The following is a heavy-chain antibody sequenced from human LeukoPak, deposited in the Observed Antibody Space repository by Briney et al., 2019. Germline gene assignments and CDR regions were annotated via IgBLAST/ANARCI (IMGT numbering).Heavy chain of an antibody. CDR1: GGSISSHY. D-gene: IGHD3-10*01. V-gene: IGHV4-59*11. CDR3: ARVKSPRSGDYMDV. CDR2: IYYSGST. J-gene: IGHJ6*03. Sequence: SETLSLTCTVSGGSISSHYWSWIRQPPGKGLEWIGYIYYSGSTNYNPSPKSRVTISVDTSKNQFSLKLSSVTAADTAVYYCARVKSPRSGDYMDVWGKGTTVTVSS.